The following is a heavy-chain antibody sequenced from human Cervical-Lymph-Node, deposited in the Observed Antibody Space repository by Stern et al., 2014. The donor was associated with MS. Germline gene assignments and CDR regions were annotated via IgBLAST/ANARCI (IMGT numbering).Heavy chain of an antibody. CDR1: GFNFGGYA. D-gene: IGHD1-14*01. V-gene: IGHV3-9*01. Sequence: EVQLVESGGDLVQPGRSLRLSCSASGFNFGGYAMHWVRQAPGKWLEWVSGISWRSDTIDYAYSVKGRFSISRDNAKNSLYLQMNSLRVEDTALYYCAKASYNWNHLFYFESWGQGTLVTVSS. CDR3: AKASYNWNHLFYFES. J-gene: IGHJ4*02. CDR2: ISWRSDTI.